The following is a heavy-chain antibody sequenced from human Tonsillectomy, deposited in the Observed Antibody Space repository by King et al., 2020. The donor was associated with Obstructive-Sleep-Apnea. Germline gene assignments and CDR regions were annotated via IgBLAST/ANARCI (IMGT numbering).Heavy chain of an antibody. J-gene: IGHJ6*02. D-gene: IGHD3-10*01. CDR3: AKYSLYTSGSYAMDV. CDR2: ISYDGSNK. V-gene: IGHV3-30*18. CDR1: GFTFSSFG. Sequence: GQLVQSGGGVVQPGRSLRLSCAASGFTFSSFGMHWGRQAPGKGLEWVAVISYDGSNKYSADSVKGRFTISRDNSKNTLYLQMNSLRAEDTAVYYCAKYSLYTSGSYAMDVWGQGTTVTVSS.